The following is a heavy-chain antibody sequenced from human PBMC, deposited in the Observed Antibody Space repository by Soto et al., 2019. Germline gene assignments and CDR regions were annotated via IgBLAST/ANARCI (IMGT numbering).Heavy chain of an antibody. V-gene: IGHV4-31*03. D-gene: IGHD6-13*01. Sequence: SETLSLTCTVSGGSISSGDYYWSWIRQVPGKGLEWIGYIYYSGSTYYNPSLKSRVAMSVDTSKNQFSLKLSSVTAADTAIYYCAREGRIAGAGRFDYWGQGTMVTVSS. CDR2: IYYSGST. CDR1: GGSISSGDYY. J-gene: IGHJ4*02. CDR3: AREGRIAGAGRFDY.